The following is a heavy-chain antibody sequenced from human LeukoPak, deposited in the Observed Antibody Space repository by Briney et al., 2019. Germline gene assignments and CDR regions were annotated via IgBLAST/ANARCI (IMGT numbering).Heavy chain of an antibody. CDR1: GFPFSGYS. CDR3: ARVKARSGTTTGGMHV. CDR2: ISSSSSYI. Sequence: PGGSLRLSCAASGFPFSGYSMKWLRQAPGKGLEWVSSISSSSSYIYYADSVKGRFTISRDNAKNSLYLQMNSLRAEDTAVYYCARVKARSGTTTGGMHVWGQGTTVTVSS. D-gene: IGHD1-7*01. J-gene: IGHJ6*02. V-gene: IGHV3-21*01.